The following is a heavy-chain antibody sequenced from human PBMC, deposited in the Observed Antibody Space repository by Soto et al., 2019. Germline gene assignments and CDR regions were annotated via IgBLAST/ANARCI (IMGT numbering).Heavy chain of an antibody. CDR2: ISSSSSYI. J-gene: IGHJ4*02. Sequence: EVQLVESGGGLVKPGGSLRLSCAASGFTFSSYSMNWVRQAPGKGLEWVSSISSSSSYIYYADSVKGRFTISRDNSKNTLYLKMNSLRAEDTAIYYCAKLQVHEDYDILTGPDYWGQGTLVAVSS. CDR1: GFTFSSYS. D-gene: IGHD3-9*01. V-gene: IGHV3-21*04. CDR3: AKLQVHEDYDILTGPDY.